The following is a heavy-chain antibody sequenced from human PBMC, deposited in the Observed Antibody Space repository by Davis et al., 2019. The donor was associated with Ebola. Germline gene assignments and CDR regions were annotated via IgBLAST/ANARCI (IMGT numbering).Heavy chain of an antibody. CDR2: IFDSDSI. CDR1: GDSISDYY. Sequence: MPGGSLRLSCTVSGDSISDYYWGWIRQPPGKGLEWIGTIFDSDSIYYNPSLKSRATISVDNSKNQFSLKLSSVTAADTAVYYCARDTRIQLWLYRSPANYYYGMDVWGQGTTVTVSS. D-gene: IGHD5-18*01. CDR3: ARDTRIQLWLYRSPANYYYGMDV. J-gene: IGHJ6*02. V-gene: IGHV4-38-2*02.